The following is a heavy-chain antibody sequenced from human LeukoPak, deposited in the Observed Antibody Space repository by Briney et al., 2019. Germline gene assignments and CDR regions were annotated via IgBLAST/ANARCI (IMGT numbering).Heavy chain of an antibody. V-gene: IGHV3-23*01. D-gene: IGHD3-10*02. CDR3: ARPAGRVRGWYFDL. CDR1: GFTFSSFA. Sequence: GGSLRLSCAASGFTFSSFAMSWVRQAPGKGPEWVSSNGDSDERSSYADSVKGRFTISRDNSRNTLYLQLNSLTVDDTAVYYCARPAGRVRGWYFDLWGRGTLVTVSS. J-gene: IGHJ2*01. CDR2: NGDSDERS.